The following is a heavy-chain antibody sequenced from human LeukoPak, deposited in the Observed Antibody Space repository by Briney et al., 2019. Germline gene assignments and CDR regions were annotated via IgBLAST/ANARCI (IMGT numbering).Heavy chain of an antibody. CDR1: GFTFSSYE. V-gene: IGHV3-48*03. Sequence: PGGSLRLSCAASGFTFSSYEMNWVRQAPGKGLEWVSYISSSGSTIYYADSVKGRFTISRDNAKNSLYLQMNSLRAEDTAVYYCAREGGYSSSWYTIAVAYYYMDVWGKGTTVTVSS. CDR3: AREGGYSSSWYTIAVAYYYMDV. CDR2: ISSSGSTI. J-gene: IGHJ6*03. D-gene: IGHD6-13*01.